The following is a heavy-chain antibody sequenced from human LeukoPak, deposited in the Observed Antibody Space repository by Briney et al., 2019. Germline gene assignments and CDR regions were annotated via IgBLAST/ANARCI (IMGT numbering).Heavy chain of an antibody. CDR3: ARGYGYSSSWYDY. CDR1: GFTLSSYE. V-gene: IGHV3-48*03. J-gene: IGHJ4*02. D-gene: IGHD6-13*01. CDR2: ISSSGSTI. Sequence: GGSLRLSCAASGFTLSSYEMNWVRQAPGKGLEWVSYISSSGSTIYYADSVKSRFTISRDNAKNSLYLQMNSLRAEDTAVYYCARGYGYSSSWYDYWGQGTLVTVSS.